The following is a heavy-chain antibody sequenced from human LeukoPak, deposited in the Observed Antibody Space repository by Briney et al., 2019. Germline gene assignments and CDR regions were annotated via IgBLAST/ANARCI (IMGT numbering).Heavy chain of an antibody. Sequence: GGSLRLSCAASLFTSCIYAMTCGRRAPGQGLEWVSSILSGGATYYAGSVKGRFITSRDNSKSTLYVQMNSLSAEDTAVYYCVKSVASGSYHNNDCWGQGTLVTVSS. D-gene: IGHD3-10*01. J-gene: IGHJ4*02. V-gene: IGHV3-23*01. CDR2: ILSGGAT. CDR3: VKSVASGSYHNNDC. CDR1: LFTSCIYA.